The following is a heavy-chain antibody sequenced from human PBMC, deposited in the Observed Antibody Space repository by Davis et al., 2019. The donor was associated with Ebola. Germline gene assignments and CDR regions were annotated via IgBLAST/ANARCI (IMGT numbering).Heavy chain of an antibody. J-gene: IGHJ4*02. CDR1: GGSISSGDYY. CDR2: IYYSGST. D-gene: IGHD1-7*01. V-gene: IGHV4-30-4*01. Sequence: MPSETLSLTCTVSGGSISSGDYYWSWIRQPPGKGLEWIGYIYYSGSTYYNPSLKSRVTISVDTSKNQFSLKLSSVTAADTAVYYCARGAWNSPRFDYWGQGTLVTVSS. CDR3: ARGAWNSPRFDY.